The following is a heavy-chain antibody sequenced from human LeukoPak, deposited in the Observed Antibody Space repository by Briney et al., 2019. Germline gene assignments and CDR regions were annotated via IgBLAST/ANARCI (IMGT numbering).Heavy chain of an antibody. CDR3: ARDLGSGSYYVTDY. J-gene: IGHJ4*02. V-gene: IGHV1-2*02. CDR2: INPNSGGT. Sequence: ASVKVSCKASGYTFTGYYMHWVRQAPGQGLEWMGWINPNSGGTNYAQKFQGRVTMTRDTPISTGYMELSRLRSDDTAVYYCARDLGSGSYYVTDYWGQGNLVTVS. D-gene: IGHD1-26*01. CDR1: GYTFTGYY.